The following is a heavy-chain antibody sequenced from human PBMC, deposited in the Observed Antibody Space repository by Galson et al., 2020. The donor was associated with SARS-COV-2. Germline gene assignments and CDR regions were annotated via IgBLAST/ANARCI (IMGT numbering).Heavy chain of an antibody. D-gene: IGHD3-22*01. CDR3: ASRGFTSYYDTSGYYSDH. J-gene: IGHJ4*02. V-gene: IGHV4-39*01. CDR2: VSYSGRP. CDR1: GGSISSDYFY. Sequence: SETMSLTCTVSGGSISSDYFYWGWIRQPPGKRLEWIGSVSYSGRPAYHPSLKSRVTISVDTSKNQFSLKLSYVTAADTAVYYCASRGFTSYYDTSGYYSDHWGQGTLVTVAS.